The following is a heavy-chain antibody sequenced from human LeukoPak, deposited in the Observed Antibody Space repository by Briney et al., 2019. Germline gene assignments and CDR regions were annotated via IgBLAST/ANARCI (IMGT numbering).Heavy chain of an antibody. D-gene: IGHD2-2*01. Sequence: GGSLSLSCAASGFTFSSYAMSWVRQAPGKGLEWVSAISGSGGSTYYADSVKGRFTISRDNSKNTLYLQMNSLRAEDTAVYYCAKAYCGSTSCPHNYWGQGTLVTVSS. CDR2: ISGSGGST. CDR3: AKAYCGSTSCPHNY. V-gene: IGHV3-23*01. CDR1: GFTFSSYA. J-gene: IGHJ4*02.